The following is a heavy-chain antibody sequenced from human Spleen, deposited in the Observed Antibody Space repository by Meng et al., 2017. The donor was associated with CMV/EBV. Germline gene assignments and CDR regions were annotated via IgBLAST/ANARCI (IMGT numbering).Heavy chain of an antibody. J-gene: IGHJ4*02. CDR2: ISRDSINT. V-gene: IGHV3-43D*03. CDR1: GFTFNDYA. CDR3: ARQLDPALAVAGMYYFDY. Sequence: GESLKISCAASGFTFNDYAMHWVRQAPGKGLEWVALISRDSINTYYAESVRGRFTISRDNSKNSLFLQMNSLRAEDTALYYCARQLDPALAVAGMYYFDYWGQGTLVTVSS. D-gene: IGHD6-19*01.